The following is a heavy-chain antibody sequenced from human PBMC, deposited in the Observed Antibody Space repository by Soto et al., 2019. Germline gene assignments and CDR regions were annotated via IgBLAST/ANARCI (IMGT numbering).Heavy chain of an antibody. CDR1: GGTFSSYT. CDR3: ARDPRYCSSTSCYENNWFDP. D-gene: IGHD2-2*01. Sequence: QVQLVQSGAEVKKPGSSVKVSCKASGGTFSSYTISWVRQAPGQGLEWMGRIIPILGIANYAQKFQGRVTITADKSTSTAYRELSSLRSEDTAVYYCARDPRYCSSTSCYENNWFDPWGQGTLVTVSS. CDR2: IIPILGIA. J-gene: IGHJ5*02. V-gene: IGHV1-69*08.